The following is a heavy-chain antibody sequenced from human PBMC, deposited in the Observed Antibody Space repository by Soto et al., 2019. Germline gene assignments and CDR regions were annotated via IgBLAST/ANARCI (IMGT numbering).Heavy chain of an antibody. CDR3: GRHSGRSTVTEDYQAYGMDA. V-gene: IGHV5-10-1*01. D-gene: IGHD4-17*01. CDR2: IDPGPSHT. Sequence: GESLKISCKGFGYRFTNYWIRWVRQMPGKGLEWMGRIDPGPSHTIYSPSFEGDVTMSADKSSDTAFGQWIGLKVSDAAMYYCGRHSGRSTVTEDYQAYGMDAWGQG. CDR1: GYRFTNYW. J-gene: IGHJ6*02.